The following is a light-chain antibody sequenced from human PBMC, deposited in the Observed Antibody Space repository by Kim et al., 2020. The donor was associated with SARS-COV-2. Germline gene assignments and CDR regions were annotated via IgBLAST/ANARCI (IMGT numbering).Light chain of an antibody. CDR1: SLRSYY. CDR2: GKD. V-gene: IGLV3-19*01. Sequence: SSELTQDPAVSVALGQTVTITCQGDSLRSYYATWYQQKPGQAPKLVIYGKDNRPSGVPDRFSGSSSGNTAYLTITGTQAGDEADYYCNSRDSNDYVVFGGGTKVTVL. J-gene: IGLJ2*01. CDR3: NSRDSNDYVV.